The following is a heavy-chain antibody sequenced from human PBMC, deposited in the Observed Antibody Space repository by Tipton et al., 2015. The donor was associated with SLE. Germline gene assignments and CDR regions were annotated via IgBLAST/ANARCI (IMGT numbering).Heavy chain of an antibody. CDR1: GGSFSGYH. J-gene: IGHJ4*02. CDR2: IWYDGSNI. V-gene: IGHV3-33*01. CDR3: ARDYY. Sequence: LSLTCAVYGGSFSGYHWSWVRQAPGKGLEWVAVIWYDGSNISYADSVKGRFTISRDNSKNTLFLQMNSLRAEDTAVYYCARDYYWGQGTLVTVSS.